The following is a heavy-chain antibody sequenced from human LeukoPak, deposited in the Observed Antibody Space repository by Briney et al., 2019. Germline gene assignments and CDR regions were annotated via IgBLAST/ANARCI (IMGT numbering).Heavy chain of an antibody. Sequence: SETLSLTCTVSGGSISSYSWSWIRQPRGKSLEYIGCFYHSGTTNYSPSLKSRVTISMDTSKKQLSLRLSSVTAADTAVYYCAGASQWLSFDYWGQGSLVTVSS. CDR2: FYHSGTT. CDR3: AGASQWLSFDY. V-gene: IGHV4-59*08. CDR1: GGSISSYS. D-gene: IGHD6-19*01. J-gene: IGHJ4*02.